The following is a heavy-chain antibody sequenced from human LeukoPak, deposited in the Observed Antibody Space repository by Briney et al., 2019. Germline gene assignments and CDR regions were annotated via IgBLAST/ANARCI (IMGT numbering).Heavy chain of an antibody. J-gene: IGHJ4*02. CDR3: AKAPVTTCSGAYCYPFDY. D-gene: IGHD2-21*01. Sequence: GGSLRLSCAASGFTLSSYAMSLVRQAPGKWLEWVSAISVSGNTYHADSVKGRFTISRDSSKNTLYLQMNRLRAEDPAVYYCAKAPVTTCSGAYCYPFDYWGQGSLVAVSS. V-gene: IGHV3-23*01. CDR1: GFTLSSYA. CDR2: ISVSGNT.